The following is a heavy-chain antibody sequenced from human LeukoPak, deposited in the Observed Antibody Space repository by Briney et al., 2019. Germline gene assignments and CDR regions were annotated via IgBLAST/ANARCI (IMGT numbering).Heavy chain of an antibody. V-gene: IGHV1-18*04. Sequence: ASVKVSCKASGYTFTGYYMHWVRQAPGQGLEWMGWISAYNGNTNYAQKLQGRVTMTTDTSTSTAYMELRSLRSDDTAVYYCARDTGYSSSWYSPPLEDWGQGTLVTVSS. CDR1: GYTFTGYY. J-gene: IGHJ4*02. CDR2: ISAYNGNT. CDR3: ARDTGYSSSWYSPPLED. D-gene: IGHD6-13*01.